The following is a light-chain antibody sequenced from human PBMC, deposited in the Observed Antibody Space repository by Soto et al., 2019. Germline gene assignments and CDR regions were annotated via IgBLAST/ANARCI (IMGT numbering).Light chain of an antibody. CDR1: SSDVGAYDY. CDR3: SSYTSRSTLV. Sequence: QSVLTQPPSASGSPGQSVTISCTGTSSDVGAYDYVSWYLHHPGKAPKLMIYEVTNRPSGVSNRFSGSKSGNTASLTISGLQAEDEADYYGSSYTSRSTLVFGTGTKVTV. CDR2: EVT. V-gene: IGLV2-14*01. J-gene: IGLJ1*01.